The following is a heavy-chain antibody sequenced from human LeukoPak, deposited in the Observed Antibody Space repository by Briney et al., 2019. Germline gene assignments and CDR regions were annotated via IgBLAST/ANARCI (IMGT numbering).Heavy chain of an antibody. J-gene: IGHJ4*02. Sequence: ASVKVSCKASGYTFSKYGISWVRQAPGQGLEWMGWISGYNAYTHYAQKLQGRVTMTTDTSTSTAYMELRSLRSDDTAVYYCARDRRLDYQLPADNWGQGTLVTVSS. CDR1: GYTFSKYG. V-gene: IGHV1-18*01. CDR2: ISGYNAYT. D-gene: IGHD2-2*01. CDR3: ARDRRLDYQLPADN.